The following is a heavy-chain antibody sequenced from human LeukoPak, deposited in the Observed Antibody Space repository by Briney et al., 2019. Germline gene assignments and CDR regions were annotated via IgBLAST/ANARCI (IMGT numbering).Heavy chain of an antibody. CDR2: ISSSSSYI. J-gene: IGHJ4*02. V-gene: IGHV3-21*01. CDR1: GFTFSSYS. D-gene: IGHD3-22*01. Sequence: GGSLRLSCAASGFTFSSYSMNWVRQAPGKGLEWVSSISSSSSYIYYADSVKGRFTISRDNAKNSLYLQMNGLRAEDTAVYYCAREYYYDSSGLGYWGQGTLVTVSS. CDR3: AREYYYDSSGLGY.